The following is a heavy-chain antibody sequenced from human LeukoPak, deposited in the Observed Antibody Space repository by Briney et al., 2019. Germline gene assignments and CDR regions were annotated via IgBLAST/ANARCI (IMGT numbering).Heavy chain of an antibody. CDR1: GYTFTGYY. Sequence: ASVKVSCKASGYTFTGYYMHWVRQAPGQGLEWMGWINPNSGGTNYAQKFQGRVTMTRDTSISTAYMELSRLRSDDTAVYYCARRYYDFWSGYKANDYWGQGTLVTVSS. D-gene: IGHD3-3*01. J-gene: IGHJ4*02. CDR3: ARRYYDFWSGYKANDY. V-gene: IGHV1-2*02. CDR2: INPNSGGT.